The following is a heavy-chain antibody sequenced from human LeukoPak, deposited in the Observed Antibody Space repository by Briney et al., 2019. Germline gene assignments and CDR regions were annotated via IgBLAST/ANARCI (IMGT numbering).Heavy chain of an antibody. CDR2: INHSGST. CDR3: ARGLRWPNYYYGMDV. D-gene: IGHD4-23*01. Sequence: SETLSLTCAVYGGSFSGYYWSWIRQPPGKGLEWIGEINHSGSTNYNPSLKSRVTISVDTSKNQFSLKLSSVTAADTAVYYCARGLRWPNYYYGMDVWGQGTTVTVSS. CDR1: GGSFSGYY. J-gene: IGHJ6*02. V-gene: IGHV4-34*01.